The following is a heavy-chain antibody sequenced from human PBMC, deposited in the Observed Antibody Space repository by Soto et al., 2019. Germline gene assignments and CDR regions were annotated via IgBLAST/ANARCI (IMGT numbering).Heavy chain of an antibody. CDR1: GFTFRSYW. J-gene: IGHJ4*02. CDR2: VHNDGSSA. D-gene: IGHD2-15*01. V-gene: IGHV3-74*01. CDR3: ALGRYCSGGTCSSDY. Sequence: EVQLTESGGGSVQPGGSLRLSCADSGFTFRSYWMHWVRQAPGKGLVWISRVHNDGSSAAYADSVKGRFTISRDTAKNALYLQMNSLGAEDTAVYYCALGRYCSGGTCSSDYWGQGTLVTVSS.